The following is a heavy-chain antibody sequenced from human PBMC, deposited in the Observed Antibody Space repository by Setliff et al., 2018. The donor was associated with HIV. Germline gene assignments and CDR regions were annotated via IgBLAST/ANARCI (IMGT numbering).Heavy chain of an antibody. CDR1: GYSISSGYY. Sequence: SETLSLTCAVSGYSISSGYYWGWIRQPPGKGLEWMGYIYSGGSTNYNPSLKSRVTISEDTSKNQLSLKLSSVTAADTAVYYCARKGNWNYPYDYWGQGTLVTVSS. CDR3: ARKGNWNYPYDY. D-gene: IGHD1-7*01. V-gene: IGHV4-38-2*01. CDR2: IYSGGST. J-gene: IGHJ4*02.